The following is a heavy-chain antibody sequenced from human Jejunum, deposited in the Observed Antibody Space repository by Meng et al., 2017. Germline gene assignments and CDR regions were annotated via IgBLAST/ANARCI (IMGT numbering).Heavy chain of an antibody. Sequence: GGSLRLSCTASGFTFSDYAMSWVRQAPGKGLEWVSAISGTGVSTFYPDSVKGRFTISRDNSKNTVYLQVNSLRADDTAVYFCAKVDVYGDHTFDYWGQGTLVTVSS. CDR1: GFTFSDYA. D-gene: IGHD2-21*01. CDR2: ISGTGVST. J-gene: IGHJ4*02. CDR3: AKVDVYGDHTFDY. V-gene: IGHV3-23*01.